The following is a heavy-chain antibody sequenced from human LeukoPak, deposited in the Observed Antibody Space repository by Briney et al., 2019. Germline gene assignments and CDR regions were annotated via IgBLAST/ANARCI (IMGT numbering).Heavy chain of an antibody. CDR3: AKSYCGGDCYRVNYYYMDV. CDR2: ISGSGGST. V-gene: IGHV3-23*01. D-gene: IGHD2-21*02. Sequence: PGRSLRLSCAASGFTFDDYAMSWVRQAPGKGLEWVSAISGSGGSTYYADSVKGRFTISRDNSKNTLYLQMNSLRAEDTAVYYCAKSYCGGDCYRVNYYYMDVWGKGTTVTVSS. J-gene: IGHJ6*03. CDR1: GFTFDDYA.